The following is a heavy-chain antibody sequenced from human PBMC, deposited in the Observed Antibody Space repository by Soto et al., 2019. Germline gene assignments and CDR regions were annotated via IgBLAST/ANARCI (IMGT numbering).Heavy chain of an antibody. CDR1: GFTFDDYT. CDR3: AKSQGGSGWYKGFDI. J-gene: IGHJ3*02. D-gene: IGHD6-19*01. V-gene: IGHV3-9*01. Sequence: EGQLVESGGGLVEPGRSLRLSCAASGFTFDDYTMHWVRQAPGRGLEWVAGVNWNSGSIDYAVSVKGRFTISRDNAKKSLHLQMNSLRPEDTALYYCAKSQGGSGWYKGFDIWGRGTMVTVSS. CDR2: VNWNSGSI.